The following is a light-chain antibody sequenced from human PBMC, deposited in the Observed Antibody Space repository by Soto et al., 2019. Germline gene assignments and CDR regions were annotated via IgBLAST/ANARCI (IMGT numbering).Light chain of an antibody. J-gene: IGKJ5*01. CDR3: EQAGSFPIT. Sequence: DIQMTQSPSTLSASVGDRVTIPCRASQSISSWLAWYQQKPGKAPKLLIYKASSLESGVPSRFSGSGSGTDFTLTISSLQPEDFATYYCEQAGSFPITFGQGTRLEIK. V-gene: IGKV1-5*03. CDR1: QSISSW. CDR2: KAS.